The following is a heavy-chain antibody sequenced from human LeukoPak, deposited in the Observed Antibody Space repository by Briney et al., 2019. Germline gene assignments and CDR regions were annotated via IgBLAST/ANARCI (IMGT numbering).Heavy chain of an antibody. J-gene: IGHJ4*02. CDR3: ASDGSSWYLFDY. Sequence: PGGSPRLSCATSGFTFSSYSMNWVRQAPGKGLEWVSFISSRSNYIYYADSVKGRFTISRDNAKNSLYLQMNSLRAEDTAVYYCASDGSSWYLFDYWGQGTLVTVSS. CDR2: ISSRSNYI. CDR1: GFTFSSYS. V-gene: IGHV3-21*01. D-gene: IGHD6-13*01.